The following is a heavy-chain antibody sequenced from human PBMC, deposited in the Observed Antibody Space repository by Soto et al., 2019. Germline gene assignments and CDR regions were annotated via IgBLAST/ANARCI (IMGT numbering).Heavy chain of an antibody. CDR3: ARDSQEDMITFGGVIVPPVDY. CDR2: ISYDGSNK. Sequence: GGSLRLSCAASGFTFSSYAMHWVRQAPGKGLEWVAVISYDGSNKYYADSVKGRFTISRDNSKNTLYLQMNSLRAEDTAVYYCARDSQEDMITFGGVIVPPVDYWGQGTLVTVSS. CDR1: GFTFSSYA. J-gene: IGHJ4*02. V-gene: IGHV3-30-3*01. D-gene: IGHD3-16*02.